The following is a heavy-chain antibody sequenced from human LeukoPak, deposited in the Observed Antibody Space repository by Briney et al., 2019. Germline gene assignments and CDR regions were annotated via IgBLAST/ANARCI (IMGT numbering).Heavy chain of an antibody. V-gene: IGHV3-74*01. J-gene: IGHJ4*01. D-gene: IGHD6-6*01. Sequence: GGSLRLSCTASGFTLRNYWMHWVRQVPGKRPVWVSRISGDGSVANYADSVQGRFTISRDNAKNMLYLQINSLRSEDTAVYFCARYSSSSGGASYYLDYWGHGTLLTVSP. CDR1: GFTLRNYW. CDR2: ISGDGSVA. CDR3: ARYSSSSGGASYYLDY.